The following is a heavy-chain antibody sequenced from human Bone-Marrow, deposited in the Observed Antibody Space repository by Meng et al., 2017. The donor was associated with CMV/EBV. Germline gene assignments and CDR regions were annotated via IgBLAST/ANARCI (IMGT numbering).Heavy chain of an antibody. CDR3: ARKLGGSYYTIWFEP. V-gene: IGHV3-20*01. CDR2: INWNGGST. CDR1: GFTFDDYG. Sequence: GESLKISCAASGFTFDDYGMSWVRQVPGKGPEWVSGINWNGGSTGYADSVKGRFTISRDNAKNSLSLQMDSLRAEDTALYHCARKLGGSYYTIWFEPWGQGTLVNVSS. D-gene: IGHD1-26*01. J-gene: IGHJ5*02.